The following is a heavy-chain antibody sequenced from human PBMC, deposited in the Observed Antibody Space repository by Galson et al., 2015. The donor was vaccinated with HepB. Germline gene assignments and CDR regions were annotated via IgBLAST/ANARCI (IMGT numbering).Heavy chain of an antibody. Sequence: SLRLSCAASGFTFNTYAMNWVRQAPGKGLEWVAVILYDGSNEYYADSVKGRFTVSRDNSKSTLYLQMNSLRVEDTAVYYCAGDEVQGVRPAAISFDYWGQGTVVTVSS. V-gene: IGHV3-30-3*01. J-gene: IGHJ4*02. CDR3: AGDEVQGVRPAAISFDY. CDR1: GFTFNTYA. D-gene: IGHD2-2*02. CDR2: ILYDGSNE.